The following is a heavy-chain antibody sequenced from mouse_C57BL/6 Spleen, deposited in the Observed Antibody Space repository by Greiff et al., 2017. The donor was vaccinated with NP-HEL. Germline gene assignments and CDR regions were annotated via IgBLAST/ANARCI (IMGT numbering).Heavy chain of an antibody. V-gene: IGHV5-17*01. CDR1: GFTFSDYG. D-gene: IGHD1-1*01. Sequence: EVNLVESGGGLVKPGGSLKLSCAASGFTFSDYGMHWVRQAPEKGLEWVAYISSGSSTIYYADTVKGRFTISRDNAKNTLFLQMTSLRSEDTAMYYCARPNYYGSPYYFDYWGQGTTLTVSS. CDR3: ARPNYYGSPYYFDY. CDR2: ISSGSSTI. J-gene: IGHJ2*01.